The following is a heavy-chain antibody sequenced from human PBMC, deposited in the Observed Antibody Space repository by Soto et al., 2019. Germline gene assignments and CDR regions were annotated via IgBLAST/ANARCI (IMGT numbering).Heavy chain of an antibody. J-gene: IGHJ4*02. CDR3: ARGGGYGDGYYFDY. Sequence: QVQLQQWSAGLLKPSETLSLTCAVYGGSLSGYYWDWIRQPPGKGLEWIGEINHSGSTNYNPSLKSRVTISVDTSMTQFSLKLSSVAAADTAVYYCARGGGYGDGYYFDYWGQGTLVTVSS. CDR1: GGSLSGYY. D-gene: IGHD4-17*01. CDR2: INHSGST. V-gene: IGHV4-34*01.